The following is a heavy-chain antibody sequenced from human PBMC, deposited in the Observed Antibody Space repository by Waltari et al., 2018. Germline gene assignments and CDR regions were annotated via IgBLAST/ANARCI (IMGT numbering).Heavy chain of an antibody. CDR3: ARGRDYGMDV. V-gene: IGHV4-39*07. J-gene: IGHJ6*02. CDR1: GGSLSSSSYY. Sequence: QLQLQESGPGLVQPSETLSITCTVPGGSLSSSSYYWGWIRQPPGKGLEWIGSIYYSGSTYYNPSLKSRVTISVDTSKNQFSLKLSSVTAADTAVYYCARGRDYGMDVWGQGTTVTVSS. CDR2: IYYSGST.